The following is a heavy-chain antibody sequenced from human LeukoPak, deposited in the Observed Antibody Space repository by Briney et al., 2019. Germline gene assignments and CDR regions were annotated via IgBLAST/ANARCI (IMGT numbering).Heavy chain of an antibody. D-gene: IGHD3-22*01. V-gene: IGHV1-24*01. CDR2: FDPEDGET. Sequence: ASVKVSCKVSGYTLTELSMHWVRQAPGKGLEWMGGFDPEDGETIYAQKSQGRVTMTEDTSTDTAYMELSSLRSEDTAVYYCATAGGSYDSSGGVFDYWGQGTLVTVSS. J-gene: IGHJ4*02. CDR1: GYTLTELS. CDR3: ATAGGSYDSSGGVFDY.